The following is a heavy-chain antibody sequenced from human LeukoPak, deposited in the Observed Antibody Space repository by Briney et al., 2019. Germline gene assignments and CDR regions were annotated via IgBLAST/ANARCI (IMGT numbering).Heavy chain of an antibody. CDR3: ARHWGGYIFGYYYYGMDV. V-gene: IGHV4-39*01. D-gene: IGHD5-18*01. CDR1: GGSISSRTYY. Sequence: SETLSLTCTVSGGSISSRTYYWGWIRQPPGKGLEWIGSIYYTGTTYYNPSLKSRVTMSVDTSKNQFSLRLSSMTAADTAFYYCARHWGGYIFGYYYYGMDVWGQGTTVTVSS. J-gene: IGHJ6*02. CDR2: IYYTGTT.